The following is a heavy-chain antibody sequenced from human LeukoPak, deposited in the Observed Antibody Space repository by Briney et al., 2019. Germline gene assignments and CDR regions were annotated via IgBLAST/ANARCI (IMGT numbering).Heavy chain of an antibody. Sequence: GGSLRLSCAASGFTFSSYWMSWVRQAPGKGLEWVANIKQDGSEKYYVDSVKGRFTISRDNAKNSLYLQMNSLRAEDTAVYYCARSHNYDFWSGYYTLDAFDIWGQGTMVTVSS. CDR1: GFTFSSYW. D-gene: IGHD3-3*01. CDR2: IKQDGSEK. CDR3: ARSHNYDFWSGYYTLDAFDI. V-gene: IGHV3-7*01. J-gene: IGHJ3*02.